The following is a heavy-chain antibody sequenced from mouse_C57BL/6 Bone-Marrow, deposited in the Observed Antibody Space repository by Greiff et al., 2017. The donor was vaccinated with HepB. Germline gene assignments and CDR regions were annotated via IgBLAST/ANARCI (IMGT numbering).Heavy chain of an antibody. D-gene: IGHD2-2*01. V-gene: IGHV5-16*01. J-gene: IGHJ2*01. Sequence: DVQLVESEGGLVQPGSSMKLSCTASGFTFSDYYMAWVRQVPEKGLEWVANINYDGSSTYYLDSLKSRFIISRDNAKNILYLQMSSLKSEDTATYYCARESTMVTTGGGFDYWGQGTTLTVSS. CDR3: ARESTMVTTGGGFDY. CDR1: GFTFSDYY. CDR2: INYDGSST.